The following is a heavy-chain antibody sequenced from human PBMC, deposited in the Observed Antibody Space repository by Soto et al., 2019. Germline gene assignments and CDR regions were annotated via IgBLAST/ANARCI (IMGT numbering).Heavy chain of an antibody. CDR1: GVSISSGGYC. V-gene: IGHV4-31*03. Sequence: QVQLQESGPGLVKPSQTLSLTCTVSGVSISSGGYCWSWIRHHPGKGLEWIGYIYYSGSTYYNPSLKLRITMSLDTSKNQFSLKLSSVTAADTAVYYCARVHTSGPYHYGLDVWGQGTTVTVSS. CDR3: ARVHTSGPYHYGLDV. J-gene: IGHJ6*02. D-gene: IGHD3-10*01. CDR2: IYYSGST.